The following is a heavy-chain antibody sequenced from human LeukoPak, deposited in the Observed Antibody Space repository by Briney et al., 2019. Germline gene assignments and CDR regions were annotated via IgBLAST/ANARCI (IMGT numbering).Heavy chain of an antibody. J-gene: IGHJ3*02. CDR1: GGSISSYY. V-gene: IGHV4-4*07. D-gene: IGHD3-16*01. CDR3: ARDGGPHYQRLAFDI. CDR2: IYASGNT. Sequence: PSETLSLTCTVSGGSISSYYWSWVRQPAGKGLEWIGRIYASGNTNYNPSLKGRVTMTVDTSKNQFSLRLSSVTAADTAIYYCARDGGPHYQRLAFDIWGQGTMVTVST.